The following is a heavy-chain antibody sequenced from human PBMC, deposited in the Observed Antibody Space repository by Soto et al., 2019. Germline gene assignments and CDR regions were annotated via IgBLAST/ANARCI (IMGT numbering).Heavy chain of an antibody. J-gene: IGHJ6*02. CDR1: GFTFSSYA. V-gene: IGHV3-23*01. Sequence: PGGSLRLSCAASGFTFSSYAMSWVRQAPGKGLEWVSAISGSGGSTYYADSVKGRFTISRDNSKNTLYLQMNSLRAEDTAVYYCAKDPYYDILTGGPPDVWGQGTTVTVSS. CDR2: ISGSGGST. CDR3: AKDPYYDILTGGPPDV. D-gene: IGHD3-9*01.